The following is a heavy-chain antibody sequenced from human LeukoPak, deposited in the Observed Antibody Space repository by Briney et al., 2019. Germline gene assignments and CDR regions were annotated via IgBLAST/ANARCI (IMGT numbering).Heavy chain of an antibody. CDR2: IHHSGNS. CDR3: ARVKYYSSGYYIGEFYFDY. CDR1: GYSISSGYY. V-gene: IGHV4-38-2*01. J-gene: IGHJ4*02. D-gene: IGHD3-22*01. Sequence: SETLSLTCAVSGYSISSGYYWGWIRQPPGEGLEWIGSIHHSGNSYYNPFLKSRVTISLDTSKNQFSLKLSSVTAADTAFYYCARVKYYSSGYYIGEFYFDYWGQGTLVTVSS.